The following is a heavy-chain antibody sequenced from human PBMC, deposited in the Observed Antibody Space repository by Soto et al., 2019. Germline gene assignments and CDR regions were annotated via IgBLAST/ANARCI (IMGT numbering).Heavy chain of an antibody. CDR3: ARDLSVVPAAMGIYYYYYMDV. CDR2: IIPILGIA. V-gene: IGHV1-69*08. J-gene: IGHJ6*03. CDR1: GGTFSSYT. D-gene: IGHD2-2*01. Sequence: QVQLVQSGAEGKKPGSSVKVSCKASGGTFSSYTISWVRPAPGQGLEWMGRIIPILGIANYAQKFQGRVTITADKSTSTAYMELSSLRSEDTAVYYCARDLSVVPAAMGIYYYYYMDVWGKGTTVTVSS.